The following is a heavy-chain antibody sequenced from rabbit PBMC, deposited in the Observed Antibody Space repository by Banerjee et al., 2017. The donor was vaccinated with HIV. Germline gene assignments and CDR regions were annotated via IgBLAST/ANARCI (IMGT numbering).Heavy chain of an antibody. D-gene: IGHD3-1*01. J-gene: IGHJ4*01. CDR2: TYASSGTYS. CDR3: SRKPEEDPIL. Sequence: QSLVESGGGLVQPEGSLQISCNASGFNLSGYWMCCVRQAPGKGLEWIGCTYASSGTYSYYASWAKGRFTISKTSATTVTLQMTSLTAADTASYVCSRKPEEDPILCGPGPLVTGS. V-gene: IGHV1S40*01. CDR1: GFNLSGYW.